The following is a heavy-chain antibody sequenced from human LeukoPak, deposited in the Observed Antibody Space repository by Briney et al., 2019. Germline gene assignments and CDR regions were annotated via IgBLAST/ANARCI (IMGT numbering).Heavy chain of an antibody. CDR2: IYYSGST. D-gene: IGHD2-8*01. V-gene: IGHV4-59*01. CDR3: ARSTSRMGLFDP. J-gene: IGHJ5*02. Sequence: SETLSLTCTVSGGSISSYYWSWIRQPPGKGLGWIGYIYYSGSTNYNPSLKSRVTISVDTSKNQFSLKLSSVTAADTAVYYCARSTSRMGLFDPWGQGTLVTVSS. CDR1: GGSISSYY.